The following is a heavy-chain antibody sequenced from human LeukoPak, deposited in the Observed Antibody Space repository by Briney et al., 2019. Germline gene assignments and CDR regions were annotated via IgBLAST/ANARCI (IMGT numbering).Heavy chain of an antibody. CDR1: GFIFCDYA. CDR2: IRSKAYGGTT. Sequence: PGGSLRLSCSASGFIFCDYAMSWVRQAPGRGLEWVGFIRSKAYGGTTEYAASVKGRFTISRDDSKSIAYLQMNSLKTEDTAVYYCTRDPRGKKTTVTTVEFDPWGQGTLVTVSS. D-gene: IGHD4-17*01. J-gene: IGHJ5*02. CDR3: TRDPRGKKTTVTTVEFDP. V-gene: IGHV3-49*04.